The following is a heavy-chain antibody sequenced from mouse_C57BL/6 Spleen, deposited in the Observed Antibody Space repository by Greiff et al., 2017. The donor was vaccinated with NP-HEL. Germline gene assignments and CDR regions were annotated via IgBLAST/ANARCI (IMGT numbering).Heavy chain of an antibody. V-gene: IGHV14-2*01. J-gene: IGHJ2*01. Sequence: VQLKESGAELVKPGASVKLSCTASGFNIKDYYMHWVKQRTEQGLEWIGRIDPEDGATKYAPKFQGKATITADTSSNTAYLKLSSLTSEDTAVDYCAREEAGPVDYWGQGTTLTVSS. CDR3: AREEAGPVDY. CDR2: IDPEDGAT. CDR1: GFNIKDYY.